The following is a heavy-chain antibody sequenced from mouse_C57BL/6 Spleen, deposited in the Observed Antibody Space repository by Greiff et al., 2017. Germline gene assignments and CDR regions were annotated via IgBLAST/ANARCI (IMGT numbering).Heavy chain of an antibody. J-gene: IGHJ3*01. Sequence: EVQLQQSVAELVRPGASVKLSCTASGFNFKNTYMHWVKQRPEQGLEWIGRIYPANGNTKYDPKFQGKATITADKSSSTAYLQLSSLTSEDAAVYYCARMVTAGEWFDYWGQGTLLTVSA. CDR2: IYPANGNT. V-gene: IGHV14-3*01. CDR3: ARMVTAGEWFDY. CDR1: GFNFKNTY. D-gene: IGHD2-2*01.